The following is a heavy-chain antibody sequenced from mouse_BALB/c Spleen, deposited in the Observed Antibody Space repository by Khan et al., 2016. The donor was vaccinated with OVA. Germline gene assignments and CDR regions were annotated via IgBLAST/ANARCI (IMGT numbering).Heavy chain of an antibody. Sequence: QIQLVQSGAELARPGASLKMSCKASGYPFTSYTIHWIKLGPGHVLEWIGYINPSNGYTNYNQKFKDKATLTADKSSTTAYMQLSIRTSDDSAVYTCVRDGAYHRNDGWFAYWGQGTLVTVSA. V-gene: IGHV1-4*01. CDR1: GYPFTSYT. D-gene: IGHD2-14*01. J-gene: IGHJ3*01. CDR3: VRDGAYHRNDGWFAY. CDR2: INPSNGYT.